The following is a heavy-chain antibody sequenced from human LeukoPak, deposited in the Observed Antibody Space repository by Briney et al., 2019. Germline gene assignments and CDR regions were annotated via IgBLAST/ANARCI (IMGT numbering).Heavy chain of an antibody. Sequence: GGSLRLSCAASGFTFSSYGMHWVRQAPGKGLEWVSYISSSGSTIYYADSVKGRFTISRDNAKNSLYLQMTSLRAEDTAVYYCARDPYSSSSGGDYWGQGTLVTVSS. CDR3: ARDPYSSSSGGDY. V-gene: IGHV3-48*04. CDR2: ISSSGSTI. J-gene: IGHJ4*02. CDR1: GFTFSSYG. D-gene: IGHD6-6*01.